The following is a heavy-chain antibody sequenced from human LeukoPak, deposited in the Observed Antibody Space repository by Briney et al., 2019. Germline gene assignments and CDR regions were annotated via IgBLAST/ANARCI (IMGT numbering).Heavy chain of an antibody. CDR3: FFKQKTAYEIFWFDP. CDR2: INPNSCDT. Sequence: ASVKVSCKASGYTLTGYYMHWVRQAPGQWLEWMGWINPNSCDTNYAQKFQGRVTMTRETSISTAYMELSRLRSDDTAVYFFFFKQKTAYEIFWFDPWGQGTLVTVSS. CDR1: GYTLTGYY. J-gene: IGHJ5*02. D-gene: IGHD3-9*01. V-gene: IGHV1-2*02.